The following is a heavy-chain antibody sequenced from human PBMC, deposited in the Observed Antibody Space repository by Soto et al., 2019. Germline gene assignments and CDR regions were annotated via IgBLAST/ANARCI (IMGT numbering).Heavy chain of an antibody. J-gene: IGHJ6*02. D-gene: IGHD3-9*01. Sequence: SVKVSCKASGFTFTSSAVQWVRQARGQRLEWIGWIVVGSGNTNYAQKFQERVTITRDMSTSTAYMELSSLRSEDTAVYYCAADQGRYFDWLLAIDYGMDVWGQGTTVTVSS. CDR3: AADQGRYFDWLLAIDYGMDV. V-gene: IGHV1-58*01. CDR2: IVVGSGNT. CDR1: GFTFTSSA.